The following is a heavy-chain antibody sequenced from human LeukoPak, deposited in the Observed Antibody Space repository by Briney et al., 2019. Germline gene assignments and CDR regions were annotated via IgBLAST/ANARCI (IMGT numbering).Heavy chain of an antibody. V-gene: IGHV3-69-1*01. CDR1: GFTFRDFS. D-gene: IGHD5-18*01. J-gene: IGHJ4*02. CDR2: MSGDGSAT. Sequence: GGSLRLSCAASGFTFRDFSMHWVRQAPGKGPEWVSLMSGDGSATHYSDSVTGRFTISRDNAKNSLYLQINSLSAEDTAVYYCPRAGYTYGFDYWGQGTLVTVSS. CDR3: PRAGYTYGFDY.